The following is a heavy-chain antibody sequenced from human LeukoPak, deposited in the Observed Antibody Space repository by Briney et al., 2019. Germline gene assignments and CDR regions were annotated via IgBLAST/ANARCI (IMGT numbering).Heavy chain of an antibody. J-gene: IGHJ4*02. CDR2: INPSGGST. CDR3: ARGPTVVTPRFDY. D-gene: IGHD4-23*01. V-gene: IGHV1-46*01. Sequence: ASVKVSCKASGYTFTSYYMHWVRQAPGQGLEWMGIINPSGGSTSYAQKFQGRVTITADESTSTAYMELSSLRSEDTAVYYCARGPTVVTPRFDYWGQGTLVTVSS. CDR1: GYTFTSYY.